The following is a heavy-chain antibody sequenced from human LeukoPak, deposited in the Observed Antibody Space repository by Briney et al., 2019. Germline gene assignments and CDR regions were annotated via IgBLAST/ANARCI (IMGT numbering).Heavy chain of an antibody. CDR1: GYTFTGYY. V-gene: IGHV1-2*02. Sequence: ALVKVSCKASGYTFTGYYMHWVRQAPGQGLEWMGWINPNSGGTNYAQKFQGRVTMTRDTSISTAYMELSRLRSDDTAVYYCARDLFFGSGSSPGSWGQGTLVTVSS. J-gene: IGHJ4*02. CDR2: INPNSGGT. D-gene: IGHD3-10*01. CDR3: ARDLFFGSGSSPGS.